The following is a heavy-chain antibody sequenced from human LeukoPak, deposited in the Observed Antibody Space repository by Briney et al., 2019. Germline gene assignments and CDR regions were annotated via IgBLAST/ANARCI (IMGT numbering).Heavy chain of an antibody. CDR3: ARRYKDMVVVPAVFYFDY. V-gene: IGHV4-39*02. CDR2: VYYSGCT. J-gene: IGHJ4*02. Sequence: SETLSLTCNVSGASMGSDSYSWVWLRQPPGKALEWIGSVYYSGCTYYTPSLKSRVTISVDKSRNHFSLRLNSVAAADTAVYYCARRYKDMVVVPAVFYFDYWGRGILVTVSS. CDR1: GASMGSDSYS. D-gene: IGHD2-2*01.